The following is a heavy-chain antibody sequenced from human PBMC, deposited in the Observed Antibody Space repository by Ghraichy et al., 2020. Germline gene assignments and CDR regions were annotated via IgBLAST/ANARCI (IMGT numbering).Heavy chain of an antibody. CDR1: GFTFSSYG. CDR2: ISYDGSNK. D-gene: IGHD2-2*01. V-gene: IGHV3-30*18. Sequence: LTCAASGFTFSSYGMHWVRQAPGKGLEWVAVISYDGSNKYYADSVKGRFTISRDNSKNTLYLQMNSLRAEDTAVYYCAKEAPVVPAAMYYYYYYYMDVWGKGTTVTVSS. CDR3: AKEAPVVPAAMYYYYYYYMDV. J-gene: IGHJ6*03.